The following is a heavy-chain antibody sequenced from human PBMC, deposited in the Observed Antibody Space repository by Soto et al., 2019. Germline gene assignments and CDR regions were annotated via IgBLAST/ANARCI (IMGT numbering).Heavy chain of an antibody. J-gene: IGHJ6*03. CDR1: TFMFSSYA. CDR3: ARSGIQYSNPSDYNYMDV. V-gene: IGHV3-23*01. Sequence: GGSLRLSCAASTFMFSSYAMCCVRQAPGKGLEWVSTMSGNSDSTYYANSVRGRFTISRDNSRNTLYLQLSSLRAEDTAVYSCARSGIQYSNPSDYNYMDVWVKGTTVTVSS. D-gene: IGHD5-18*01. CDR2: MSGNSDST.